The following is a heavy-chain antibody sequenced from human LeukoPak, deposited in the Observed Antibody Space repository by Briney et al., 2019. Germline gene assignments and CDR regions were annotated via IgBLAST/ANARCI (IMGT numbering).Heavy chain of an antibody. V-gene: IGHV1-8*01. Sequence: ASVKVSCKASGYTFTSYDINWVRQATGQGLEWMGWMNPNSGNTGYAQKFHGRVTMTRNTTISTAYMELSSLRSEDPAVYYGARGRTYYYDSSCYPLSDYWGQGTLVTVSS. CDR1: GYTFTSYD. D-gene: IGHD3-22*01. CDR3: ARGRTYYYDSSCYPLSDY. J-gene: IGHJ4*02. CDR2: MNPNSGNT.